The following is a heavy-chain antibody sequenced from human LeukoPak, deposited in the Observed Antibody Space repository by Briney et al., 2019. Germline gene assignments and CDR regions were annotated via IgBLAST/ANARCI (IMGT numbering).Heavy chain of an antibody. CDR1: GFTVSSNY. CDR2: MYSGGST. Sequence: GGSLRLSCAASGFTVSSNYMSWVRQAPGKGLEWVSVMYSGGSTYYADSVEGRFTISRDNSKNTVYLQMDSLRAEDTAVYYCTRLKVAAFDYWGQGTLVTVSS. V-gene: IGHV3-53*01. CDR3: TRLKVAAFDY. D-gene: IGHD6-19*01. J-gene: IGHJ4*02.